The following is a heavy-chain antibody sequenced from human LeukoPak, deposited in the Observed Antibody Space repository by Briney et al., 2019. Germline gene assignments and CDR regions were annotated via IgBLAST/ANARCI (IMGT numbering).Heavy chain of an antibody. CDR1: GYTFTSYG. CDR2: VSGYNGDT. Sequence: ASVTVSCKASGYTFTSYGISWVRQAPGQEREWMGWVSGYNGDTNYAQKLQGRVTITTDTSTSTAYMELRSLKSDDTAVYYCARSSSPYKPFDPWGHGTPVTVSS. CDR3: ARSSSPYKPFDP. V-gene: IGHV1-18*01. D-gene: IGHD1-1*01. J-gene: IGHJ5*02.